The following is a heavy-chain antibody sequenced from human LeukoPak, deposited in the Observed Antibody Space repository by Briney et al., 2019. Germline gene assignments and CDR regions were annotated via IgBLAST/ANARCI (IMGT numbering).Heavy chain of an antibody. CDR2: IYHGGSA. CDR1: GDSISSGGYS. D-gene: IGHD5-18*01. V-gene: IGHV4-30-2*03. Sequence: QASQTLSLTCAVSGDSISSGGYSWSWIRQPPGKGLEWIGYIYHGGSAYYDPSLKSRVTISVDTSKNQFSLKLSSVTAADTAVYYCARHPGTAMVGFDYWGQGTLVTVSS. J-gene: IGHJ4*02. CDR3: ARHPGTAMVGFDY.